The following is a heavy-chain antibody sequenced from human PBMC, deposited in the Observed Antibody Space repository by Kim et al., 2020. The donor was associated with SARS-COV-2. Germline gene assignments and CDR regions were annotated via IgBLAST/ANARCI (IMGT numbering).Heavy chain of an antibody. CDR1: GYTFTSYD. CDR3: ARGFKRRAVAGTAPLGY. V-gene: IGHV1-8*01. J-gene: IGHJ4*02. CDR2: MNPNSGNT. D-gene: IGHD6-19*01. Sequence: ASVKVSCKASGYTFTSYDINWVRQATGQGLEWMGWMNPNSGNTGYAQKFQGRVTMTRNTSISTAYMELSSLRSEDTAVYYCARGFKRRAVAGTAPLGYWGQGTLVTVSS.